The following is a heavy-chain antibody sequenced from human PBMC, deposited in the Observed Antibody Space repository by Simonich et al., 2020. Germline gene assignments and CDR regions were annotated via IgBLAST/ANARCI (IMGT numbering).Heavy chain of an antibody. CDR2: INPNSGGT. J-gene: IGHJ3*02. Sequence: QVQLVQSGAEVKKPGASVKVSCKASGYTFTGYYMHWVGQAPGQGLEWMGWINPNSGGTNYAQKVQGRVTMTRDTSISTAYMELSRLRSDDTAVYYCARGPRWTGDDAFDIWGQGTMVTVSS. CDR3: ARGPRWTGDDAFDI. V-gene: IGHV1-2*02. CDR1: GYTFTGYY. D-gene: IGHD7-27*01.